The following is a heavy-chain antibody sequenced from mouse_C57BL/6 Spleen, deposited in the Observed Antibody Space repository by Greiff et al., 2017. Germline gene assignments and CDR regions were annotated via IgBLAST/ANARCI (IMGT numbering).Heavy chain of an antibody. CDR2: INPNNGGT. D-gene: IGHD1-1*01. Sequence: VQLKQSGPELVKPGASVKISCKASGYTFTDYYMNWVKQSHGKSLEWIGDINPNNGGTSYNQKFKGKATLTVDKSSSTAYMELRSLTSEDSAVYYCSLYYYGSSENYFDYWGQGTTLTVSS. CDR3: SLYYYGSSENYFDY. CDR1: GYTFTDYY. J-gene: IGHJ2*01. V-gene: IGHV1-26*01.